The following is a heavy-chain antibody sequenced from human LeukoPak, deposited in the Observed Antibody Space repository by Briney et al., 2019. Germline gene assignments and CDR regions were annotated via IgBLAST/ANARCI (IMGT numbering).Heavy chain of an antibody. CDR3: AKDGLAATVY. D-gene: IGHD2-15*01. CDR1: GFTFSSYA. CDR2: ISGSGGST. V-gene: IGHV3-23*01. J-gene: IGHJ4*02. Sequence: PGGSLRLSCAASGFTFSSYAMSWVRQAPGQGLEWLSAISGSGGSTYYADSVKGRFTISRDNSKNTLYLQMNSLRAEDTAVYYCAKDGLAATVYWGQGTLVTVSS.